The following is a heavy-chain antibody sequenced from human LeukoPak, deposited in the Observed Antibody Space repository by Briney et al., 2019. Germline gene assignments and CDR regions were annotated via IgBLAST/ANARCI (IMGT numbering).Heavy chain of an antibody. CDR3: ARDRGRSISCPDY. CDR2: IWHDGLNT. CDR1: GFTFSSYG. V-gene: IGHV3-33*01. J-gene: IGHJ4*02. D-gene: IGHD2-2*01. Sequence: PGRSLRLSCAASGFTFSSYGMHWVRQAPGKGLEWVAVIWHDGLNTYYVDSVKGRFTISRDNSKNTLYLQMNSLRDEDTAVYYCARDRGRSISCPDYWGRGTLVTVSS.